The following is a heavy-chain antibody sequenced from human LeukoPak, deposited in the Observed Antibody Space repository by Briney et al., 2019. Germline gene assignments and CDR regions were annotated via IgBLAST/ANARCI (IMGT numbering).Heavy chain of an antibody. J-gene: IGHJ4*02. CDR1: GFTFSSYA. CDR3: ANSYGSGSYYNEIDYFDY. D-gene: IGHD3-10*01. V-gene: IGHV3-23*01. CDR2: ISGSGGST. Sequence: PGGSLRLSCAASGFTFSSYAMSRVRQAPGKGLEWVSAISGSGGSTYYADSVKGRFTTSRDNSKNTLYLQMNSLRAEDTAVYYCANSYGSGSYYNEIDYFDYWGQGTLVTVSS.